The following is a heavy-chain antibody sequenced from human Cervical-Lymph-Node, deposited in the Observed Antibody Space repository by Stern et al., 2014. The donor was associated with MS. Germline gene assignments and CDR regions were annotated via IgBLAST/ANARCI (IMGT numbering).Heavy chain of an antibody. V-gene: IGHV1-69*01. D-gene: IGHD3-22*01. Sequence: QVQLVESGAEVKKPGSSVKVSCKTSGGTLSSHVINWVRQAPGQGLEWMGGIIPIFGKANYAQKFQGRVTITADEFTSTAYMELSNCAREGGDSSGYYNLGYWGQGTLVTVSS. CDR1: GGTLSSHV. CDR3: YNLGY. J-gene: IGHJ4*02. CDR2: IIPIFGKA.